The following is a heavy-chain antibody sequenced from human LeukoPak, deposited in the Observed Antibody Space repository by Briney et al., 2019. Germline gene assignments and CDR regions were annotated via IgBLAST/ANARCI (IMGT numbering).Heavy chain of an antibody. CDR2: IYYSGST. CDR3: ARGGSYYGSGSYPDY. CDR1: GGSISSSNW. J-gene: IGHJ4*02. Sequence: SETLSLTCAVSGGSISSSNWWSWVRQPPGKGLEWIGYIYYSGSTNYNPSLKSRVTISVDTSKNQFSLKLSSVTAADTAVYYCARGGSYYGSGSYPDYWGQGTLVTVSS. D-gene: IGHD3-10*01. V-gene: IGHV4-4*02.